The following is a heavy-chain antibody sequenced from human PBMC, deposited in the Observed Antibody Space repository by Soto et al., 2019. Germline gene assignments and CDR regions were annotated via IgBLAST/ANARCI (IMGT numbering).Heavy chain of an antibody. J-gene: IGHJ6*02. CDR2: IYYSGST. D-gene: IGHD6-19*01. V-gene: IGHV4-59*01. CDR3: ASDRSTGWDQGYGLDV. CDR1: GVSISTYY. Sequence: PSETLSLTCTVSGVSISTYYWSWIRQPPGKGLEWIGYIYYSGSTSYNPSLKSRVTISVDTSKNQNSLKLRSVTAADTAVDYCASDRSTGWDQGYGLDVWGQGTTVTVSS.